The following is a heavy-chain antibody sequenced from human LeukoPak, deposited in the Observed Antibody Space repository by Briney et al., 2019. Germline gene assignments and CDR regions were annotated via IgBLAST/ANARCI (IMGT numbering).Heavy chain of an antibody. Sequence: EGSLRLSCAASGFTFSTYTMNWVRQAPGKGLEWVSSVSSTSRYLYYADSLKGRFTISRDNAKNSLSLQMNSLRAEDTAVYFCATSPTWYNDRIVRRDIDRDYFDYWGQGTLVTVSS. CDR2: VSSTSRYL. CDR1: GFTFSTYT. CDR3: ATSPTWYNDRIVRRDIDRDYFDY. V-gene: IGHV3-21*01. J-gene: IGHJ4*02. D-gene: IGHD3-16*01.